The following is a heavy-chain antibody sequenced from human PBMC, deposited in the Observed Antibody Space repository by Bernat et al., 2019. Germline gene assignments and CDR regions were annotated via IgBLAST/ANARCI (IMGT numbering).Heavy chain of an antibody. V-gene: IGHV3-49*04. CDR2: IRSKAHGGTT. D-gene: IGHD7-27*01. Sequence: EVQLVESGGGLVQPGRSPRLSCTASGFTFGDYTMSWVRQAPGKGLEWAGCIRSKAHGGTTEYAASVKARFTISRDDSKSIAYLQMNSLKTEDTAVYYCTRGITGELRFDIWGQGTMVTVSS. J-gene: IGHJ3*02. CDR3: TRGITGELRFDI. CDR1: GFTFGDYT.